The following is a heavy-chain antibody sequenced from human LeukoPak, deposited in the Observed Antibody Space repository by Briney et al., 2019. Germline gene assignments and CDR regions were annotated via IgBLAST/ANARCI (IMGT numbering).Heavy chain of an antibody. J-gene: IGHJ4*02. Sequence: GGSLRLSCAASGFSFSSYNMHWVRQAPGKGLEWVGFTWNHGNDQDYADSVKGRFTISRDNSKNTLYLQMNSLRAEDTAVYYCAKDSGGGDCAFDYWGQGTLVTVSS. V-gene: IGHV3-30*02. CDR1: GFSFSSYN. CDR2: TWNHGNDQ. D-gene: IGHD2-21*02. CDR3: AKDSGGGDCAFDY.